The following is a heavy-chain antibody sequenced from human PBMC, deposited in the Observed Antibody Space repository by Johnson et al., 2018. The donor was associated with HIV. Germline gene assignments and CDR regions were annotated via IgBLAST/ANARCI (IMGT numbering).Heavy chain of an antibody. CDR2: INGDGSRT. CDR1: GFTFSNYW. J-gene: IGHJ3*02. D-gene: IGHD3-10*01. CDR3: ARDRGQRAPLCAFGI. V-gene: IGHV3-74*01. Sequence: VQLVESGGGLVQPGGSLRLSCGASGFTFSNYWVQWVRQAPGKGLVWVSRINGDGSRTSYADSVKGRFTIARDNAKNSLYLQMNSLRAEDTALYYCARDRGQRAPLCAFGIWGQGTMVTVSS.